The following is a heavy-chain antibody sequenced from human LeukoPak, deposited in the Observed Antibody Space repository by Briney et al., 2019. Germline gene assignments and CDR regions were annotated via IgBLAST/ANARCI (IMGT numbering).Heavy chain of an antibody. J-gene: IGHJ3*02. CDR2: INRYGGGK. CDR1: GYTFTRYY. CDR3: AREGFVNSSSSDAFDI. D-gene: IGHD6-6*01. V-gene: IGHV1-2*02. Sequence: ASVKGSCKTSGYTFTRYYMHWVRQAPGQELEWMGWINRYGGGKNGEQKYQSRGTMTRDTYISTAYMELSRRRSDDTAVYYCAREGFVNSSSSDAFDIWGQGTMVTVSS.